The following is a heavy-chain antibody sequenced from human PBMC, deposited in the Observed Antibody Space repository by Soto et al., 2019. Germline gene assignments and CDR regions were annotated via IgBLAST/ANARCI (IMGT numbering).Heavy chain of an antibody. V-gene: IGHV3-66*01. CDR1: GFTVSSKY. CDR3: AGGGTYTSAFFY. J-gene: IGHJ4*02. Sequence: EVQLVESGGGLVQPGGSLRLSCAASGFTVSSKYMSWVRQAPGKGLEWVSVVYSGGSTNNAGSVKGRFTISRDNSKNTLFLQMESLRAEDPAVYYCAGGGTYTSAFFYWGQGTLVTVSS. D-gene: IGHD3-16*01. CDR2: VYSGGST.